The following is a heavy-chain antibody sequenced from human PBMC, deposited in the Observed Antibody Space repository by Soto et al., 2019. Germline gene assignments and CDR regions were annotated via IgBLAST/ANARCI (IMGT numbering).Heavy chain of an antibody. CDR1: GGTFNSYS. J-gene: IGHJ4*02. V-gene: IGHV1-69*13. Sequence: GASVKVSCKASGGTFNSYSFSWVRQAPGQGLEWMGGFSPIFGEPNYAQTFLDRVTITADEFTSTVYLELSSLRSEVTAVYYCGTGQYFSDYWGQGTLVTVSS. D-gene: IGHD1-1*01. CDR2: FSPIFGEP. CDR3: GTGQYFSDY.